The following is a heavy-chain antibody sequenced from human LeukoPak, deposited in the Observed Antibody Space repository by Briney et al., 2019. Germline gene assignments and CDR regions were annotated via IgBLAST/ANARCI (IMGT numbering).Heavy chain of an antibody. CDR3: ARDELWLYY. CDR2: INDDGRTT. J-gene: IGHJ4*02. V-gene: IGHV3-74*03. Sequence: GGSLRLSCAASGFTFSYYWMHWVRQAPGEGLVWVSRINDDGRTTTYADSVKGRITISRDNAKNTLYLQMNSLRAEDTAVYYCARDELWLYYWGQGTLVTVSS. D-gene: IGHD5-18*01. CDR1: GFTFSYYW.